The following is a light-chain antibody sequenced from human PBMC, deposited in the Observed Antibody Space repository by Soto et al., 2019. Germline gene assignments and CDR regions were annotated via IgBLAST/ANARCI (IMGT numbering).Light chain of an antibody. J-gene: IGKJ3*01. Sequence: EIVMTQSPATLSVSPGERATLSCRASQSVSSNLAWYQQKPGQAPRLLIYGASTRATGIPARFSGSGSGTEFTLTISSRKSEDFAVYYCQQYNNCPLTFGPGTKVDIK. V-gene: IGKV3-15*01. CDR3: QQYNNCPLT. CDR1: QSVSSN. CDR2: GAS.